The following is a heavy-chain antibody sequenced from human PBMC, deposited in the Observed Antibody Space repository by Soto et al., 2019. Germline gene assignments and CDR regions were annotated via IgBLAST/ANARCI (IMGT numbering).Heavy chain of an antibody. D-gene: IGHD3-22*01. CDR2: IYYSGST. CDR3: ARDIGGYYDSSSYAN. J-gene: IGHJ4*02. V-gene: IGHV4-59*01. Sequence: SETLSLTCTVSGGSISPYYWSWIRQPPGRGLEWIGYIYYSGSTNYNPSLKSRVTISVDTSKNQFSLKLSSVTAADTAVYYCARDIGGYYDSSSYANWGQGTLVAVSS. CDR1: GGSISPYY.